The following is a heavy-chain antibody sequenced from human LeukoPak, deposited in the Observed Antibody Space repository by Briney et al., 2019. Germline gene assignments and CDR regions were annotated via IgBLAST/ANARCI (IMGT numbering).Heavy chain of an antibody. CDR1: GGTFSSYA. V-gene: IGHV1-69*13. D-gene: IGHD2-2*01. CDR3: AREGLGFHQLLFGYFDY. J-gene: IGHJ4*02. CDR2: IIPIFGTA. Sequence: ASVKVSCKASGGTFSSYAISWVRQAPGQGLEWMGGIIPIFGTANYAQKFQGRVTITADESTSTAYMELSGLRSEDTAVYYCAREGLGFHQLLFGYFDYWGQGTLVTVSS.